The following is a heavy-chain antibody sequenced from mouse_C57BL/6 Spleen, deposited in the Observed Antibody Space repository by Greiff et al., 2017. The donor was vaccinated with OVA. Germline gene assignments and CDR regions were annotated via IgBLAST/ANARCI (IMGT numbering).Heavy chain of an antibody. J-gene: IGHJ1*03. CDR3: ARSLSFDV. Sequence: VKLQQPGAELVMPGASVKLSCKASGYTFTSYWMHWVKQRPGQGLEWIGEIDPSDSYTNYNQKFKGKSTLTVDKSSSTAYMQLSSLTSEDSAVYYCARSLSFDVWGTGTTVTVSS. V-gene: IGHV1-69*01. CDR1: GYTFTSYW. CDR2: IDPSDSYT.